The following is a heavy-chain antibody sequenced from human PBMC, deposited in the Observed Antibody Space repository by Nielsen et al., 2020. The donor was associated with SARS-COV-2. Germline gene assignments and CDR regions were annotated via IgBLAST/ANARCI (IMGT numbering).Heavy chain of an antibody. V-gene: IGHV3-33*05. CDR2: ISYDGIIK. CDR3: ARANYPYGMDV. CDR1: GFSFRSYG. Sequence: GESLKISCVVSGFSFRSYGMHWVRQAPGKGLEWVAAISYDGIIKYNGDSVKGRFAISRDNSKNTLYLQMNSLRVDDTGVYYCARANYPYGMDVWGQGTTVTVSS. J-gene: IGHJ6*02.